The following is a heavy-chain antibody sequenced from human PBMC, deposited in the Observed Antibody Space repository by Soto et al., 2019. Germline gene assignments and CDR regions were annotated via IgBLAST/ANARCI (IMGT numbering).Heavy chain of an antibody. CDR2: IIPIFGTA. J-gene: IGHJ5*02. CDR3: ARQWLVRGGFDP. D-gene: IGHD6-19*01. V-gene: IGHV1-69*06. CDR1: GGTFSSYA. Sequence: AASVKVSCKASGGTFSSYAISWVRQAPGQGLEWMGGIIPIFGTANYAQKFQGRVTITADKSTSTAYMELSSLRSEDTAVYYCARQWLVRGGFDPWGQGTLVTVSS.